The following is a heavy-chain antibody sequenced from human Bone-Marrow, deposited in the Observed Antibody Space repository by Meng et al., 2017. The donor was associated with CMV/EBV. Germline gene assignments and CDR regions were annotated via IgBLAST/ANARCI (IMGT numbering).Heavy chain of an antibody. V-gene: IGHV3-7*01. J-gene: IGHJ6*02. D-gene: IGHD3-16*01. CDR1: GFTFRTYW. CDR3: ARAGGTYETLYGMDV. Sequence: GGSLRLTCAASGFTFRTYWMSWVRQAPGKGLEWVGNIKQDGSEKYYVDSVKGRFTVSRDNAKNSLYFQMNSLSAEDTAVYYCARAGGTYETLYGMDVWGQGTTVTVSS. CDR2: IKQDGSEK.